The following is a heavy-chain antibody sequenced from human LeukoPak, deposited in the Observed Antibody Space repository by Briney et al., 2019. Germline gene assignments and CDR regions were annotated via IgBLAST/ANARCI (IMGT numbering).Heavy chain of an antibody. CDR3: ARGQRGSGFDY. V-gene: IGHV3-64*01. D-gene: IGHD3-10*01. CDR2: ISSNGGST. CDR1: GFTFSSYA. J-gene: IGHJ4*02. Sequence: PGGSLRLSCAASGFTFSSYAMHWVRQAPGKVLEYVSAISSNGGSTYYANSVKGRFTISRDNSKNTLYLQMGSLRAEDMAVYYCARGQRGSGFDYWGQGTLVTVSS.